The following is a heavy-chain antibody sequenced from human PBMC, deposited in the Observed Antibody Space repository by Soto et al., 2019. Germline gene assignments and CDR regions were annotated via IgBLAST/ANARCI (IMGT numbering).Heavy chain of an antibody. V-gene: IGHV5-51*01. Sequence: GESLKISCKGSGYSFTSYWIGWVRQMPGKGLEWMGIIYPGDSDTRYSPSFQGQVTISADKSISTAYLQWSSLKASDTAMYYCARRRYSYGYYYYYMDVWGKGTTVTVSS. CDR1: GYSFTSYW. CDR3: ARRRYSYGYYYYYMDV. J-gene: IGHJ6*03. D-gene: IGHD5-18*01. CDR2: IYPGDSDT.